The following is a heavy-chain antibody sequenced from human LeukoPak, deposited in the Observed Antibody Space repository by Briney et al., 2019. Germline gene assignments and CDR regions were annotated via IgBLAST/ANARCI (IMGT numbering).Heavy chain of an antibody. V-gene: IGHV4-4*07. CDR2: IYTSGST. J-gene: IGHJ4*02. D-gene: IGHD3-22*01. CDR1: GGSISSYY. CDR3: ARDYYESSGYLYLFDY. Sequence: SETLSLTCTVSGGSISSYYWSWIRQPAGKGLEWIGRIYTSGSTNYNPSLKSRVTMSVDTSKNQFSLKLSSVTAADTAVYYCARDYYESSGYLYLFDYWGQGTLVTVSS.